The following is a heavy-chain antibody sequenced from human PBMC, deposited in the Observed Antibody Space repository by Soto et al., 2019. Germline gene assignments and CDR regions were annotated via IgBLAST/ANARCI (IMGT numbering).Heavy chain of an antibody. D-gene: IGHD3-3*01. J-gene: IGHJ4*02. CDR3: AKSGWTAPPDY. CDR1: GFTFSNYF. Sequence: GGSLRLSCAASGFTFSNYFMTWVRQTPEKGLEWVSAIGGSGINTYYADSVKDRFTISRDNSKNTVYLEMNSLRAEDSALYYCAKSGWTAPPDYWGQGTLVTVSS. V-gene: IGHV3-23*01. CDR2: IGGSGINT.